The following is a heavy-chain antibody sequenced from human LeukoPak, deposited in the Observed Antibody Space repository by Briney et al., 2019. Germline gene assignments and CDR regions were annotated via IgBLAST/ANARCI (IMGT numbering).Heavy chain of an antibody. CDR3: ARGPDYGDYEGPNFDY. Sequence: GASVKVSCKASGYTFTSYYMHWVRQAPGQGLEWMGGIVPIFGTANYAQKFQGRVTITADESTSTAYMELSSLRSEDTAVYYCARGPDYGDYEGPNFDYWGQGTLVTVSS. CDR1: GYTFTSYY. D-gene: IGHD4-17*01. J-gene: IGHJ4*02. V-gene: IGHV1-69*13. CDR2: IVPIFGTA.